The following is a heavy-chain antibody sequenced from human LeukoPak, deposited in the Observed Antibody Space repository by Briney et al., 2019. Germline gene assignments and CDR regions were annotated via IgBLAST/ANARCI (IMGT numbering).Heavy chain of an antibody. CDR3: ARVHTVGIVVPGY. J-gene: IGHJ4*02. CDR2: INPNSGGT. Sequence: GASVKVSCKASGGTFSSYAISWVRQAPGQGLEWMGWINPNSGGTNYAQKFQGRVTMTRDTSISTAYMELSRLRSDDTAVYYCARVHTVGIVVPGYWGQGTLVTVSS. CDR1: GGTFSSYA. V-gene: IGHV1-2*02. D-gene: IGHD1-26*01.